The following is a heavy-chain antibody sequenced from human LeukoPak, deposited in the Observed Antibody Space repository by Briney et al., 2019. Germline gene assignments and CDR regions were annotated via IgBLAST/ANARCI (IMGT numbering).Heavy chain of an antibody. CDR2: INPNSGGT. D-gene: IGHD3-10*01. Sequence: ASVKVSCKASGYTFTGYYMHWVRQAPGQGLEWMGWINPNSGGTNYAQKFQGRVTMTRDTSISTAYMELSRLRSDDTAVYYCARNVPKFGELLNDYWGQGTLVTVSS. CDR1: GYTFTGYY. CDR3: ARNVPKFGELLNDY. V-gene: IGHV1-2*02. J-gene: IGHJ4*02.